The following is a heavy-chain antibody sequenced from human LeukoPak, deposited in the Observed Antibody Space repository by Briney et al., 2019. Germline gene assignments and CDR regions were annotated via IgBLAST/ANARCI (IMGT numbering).Heavy chain of an antibody. CDR1: GYTLTELS. CDR3: ARDPWNDVLEERKYYFDY. J-gene: IGHJ4*02. Sequence: GASVKVSCKVSGYTLTELSMHWVRQAPGKGLEWMGGFDPEDGETIYAQKFQGRVTMTEDTSTDTAYMELSSLRSEDTAVYYCARDPWNDVLEERKYYFDYWGQGTLVTVSS. V-gene: IGHV1-24*01. D-gene: IGHD1-1*01. CDR2: FDPEDGET.